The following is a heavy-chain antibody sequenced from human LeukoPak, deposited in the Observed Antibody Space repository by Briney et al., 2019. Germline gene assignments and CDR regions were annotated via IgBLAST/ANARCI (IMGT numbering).Heavy chain of an antibody. J-gene: IGHJ1*01. CDR2: ISSSGSTI. CDR1: GFTFSSYE. V-gene: IGHV3-48*03. Sequence: PGGSLRLSCAASGFTFSSYELNWVRQAPGKGLEWISYISSSGSTIYYADSVKGRFTISRDNAKNSLYLQKNSLRAEDTAVYYCARPSRPYRSSEYFQHWGQGNLVIVSS. D-gene: IGHD6-13*01. CDR3: ARPSRPYRSSEYFQH.